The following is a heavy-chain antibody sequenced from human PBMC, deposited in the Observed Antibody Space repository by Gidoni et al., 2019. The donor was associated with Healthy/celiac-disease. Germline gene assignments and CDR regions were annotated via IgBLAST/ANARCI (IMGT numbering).Heavy chain of an antibody. CDR2: IDPGDSDT. J-gene: IGHJ4*02. CDR1: GYSFTSYW. V-gene: IGHV5-51*03. Sequence: EVQLVQSGAAGKKPGESLKIYCKGSGYSFTSYWIGWVRQMPGKGLEWMGLIDPGDSDTRYSPSFQGQVTISADKSISTAYLQWSSLKASDTAMYYCARLSCSGGSCYDYFDYWGQGTLVTVSS. CDR3: ARLSCSGGSCYDYFDY. D-gene: IGHD2-15*01.